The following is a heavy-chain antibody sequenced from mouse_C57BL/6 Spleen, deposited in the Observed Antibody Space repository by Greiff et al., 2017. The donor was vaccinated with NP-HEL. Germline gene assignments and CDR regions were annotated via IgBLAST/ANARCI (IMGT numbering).Heavy chain of an antibody. CDR1: GFTFSSYG. D-gene: IGHD1-1*01. Sequence: DVKLVESGGDLVKPGGSLKLSCAASGFTFSSYGMSWVRQTPDKRLEWVATISSGGSYTYYPDSVKGRFTISRDNAKNTLYLQMSSLKTEDTAMYYGARRLITTVGDYYAMDYWGQGTSVTVSS. CDR2: ISSGGSYT. CDR3: ARRLITTVGDYYAMDY. V-gene: IGHV5-6*02. J-gene: IGHJ4*01.